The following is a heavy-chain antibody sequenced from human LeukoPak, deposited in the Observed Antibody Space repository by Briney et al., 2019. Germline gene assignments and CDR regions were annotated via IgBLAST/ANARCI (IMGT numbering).Heavy chain of an antibody. V-gene: IGHV4-39*01. Sequence: WKTLSLTCTVSGGSISSSSYYWGWIRQPPAKVLEWLGSIYYSGSTYYNPALQIRFTISVDTSKNQFSLKLSSVTAADTAVYYCARWSGSYFDYWGQGTLVTVSS. D-gene: IGHD1-26*01. CDR1: GGSISSSSYY. J-gene: IGHJ4*02. CDR2: IYYSGST. CDR3: ARWSGSYFDY.